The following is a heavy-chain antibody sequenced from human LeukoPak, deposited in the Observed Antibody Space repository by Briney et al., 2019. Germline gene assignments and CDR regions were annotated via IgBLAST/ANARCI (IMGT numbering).Heavy chain of an antibody. CDR3: AKAEYGPAAIRGYYIDY. J-gene: IGHJ4*02. Sequence: GGSLRLSCAASGFTFSSYVMSWVRQAPGKGLEWVSAISGSGGSTYYADSVKGRFTISRDNSKNTLYLQMNSLRAEDTAVYYCAKAEYGPAAIRGYYIDYWGQGTLVTVSS. V-gene: IGHV3-23*01. CDR1: GFTFSSYV. D-gene: IGHD2-2*02. CDR2: ISGSGGST.